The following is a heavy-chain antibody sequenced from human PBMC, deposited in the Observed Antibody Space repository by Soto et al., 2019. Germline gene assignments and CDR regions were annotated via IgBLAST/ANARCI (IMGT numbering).Heavy chain of an antibody. V-gene: IGHV1-18*01. CDR2: ISAYNGNT. CDR3: ARVMTYCTSRSCHDY. D-gene: IGHD2-2*01. CDR1: GYTFTSSG. J-gene: IGHJ4*02. Sequence: ASVKVSCKTSGYTFTSSGISWVRQAPGQRLEWMGWISAYNGNTDYAQKFQGRVIMTTDTSTSTAYMELRSLRSDDTAVYYCARVMTYCTSRSCHDYWGQGTLVTVSS.